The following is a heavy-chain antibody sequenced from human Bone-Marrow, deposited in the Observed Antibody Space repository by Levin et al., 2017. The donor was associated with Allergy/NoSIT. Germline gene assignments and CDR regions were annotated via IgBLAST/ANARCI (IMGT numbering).Heavy chain of an antibody. Sequence: AASVKVSCAASGFAFDNYAMTWVRQAPGKGLQWVSAISGDGVYIYYSDSVRGRFTVSRDNSMNTVYLQMNSLRGEDTAVYYCAKNLVNGIAAYEYWGQGTLVTVSS. CDR3: AKNLVNGIAAYEY. J-gene: IGHJ4*02. CDR1: GFAFDNYA. CDR2: ISGDGVYI. D-gene: IGHD2-15*01. V-gene: IGHV3-23*01.